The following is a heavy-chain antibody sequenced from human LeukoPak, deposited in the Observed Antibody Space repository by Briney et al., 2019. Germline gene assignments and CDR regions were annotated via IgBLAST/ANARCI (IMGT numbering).Heavy chain of an antibody. Sequence: PSETLSLTCAASGGSISSSNWWSWVRQPPGKGLEWIGEIYHSGSTNYNPSLKSRVTISVDKSKNQFSLKLSSVTAADTAVYYCAREGYDILTGYELFDYWGQGTLVTVSS. CDR1: GGSISSSNW. J-gene: IGHJ4*02. V-gene: IGHV4-4*02. D-gene: IGHD3-9*01. CDR2: IYHSGST. CDR3: AREGYDILTGYELFDY.